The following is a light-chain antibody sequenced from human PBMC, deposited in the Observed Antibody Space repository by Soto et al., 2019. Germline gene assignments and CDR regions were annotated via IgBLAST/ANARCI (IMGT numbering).Light chain of an antibody. Sequence: DIQMTQSPSTLSASVGDRVTITCRASQSINSWLAWYQQKPWKAPKLLSYKASTLESGVPSRFSGSGSGTEFTLTSSSLQPDDFATYYCQKYNSYWTFGQGTKVEIK. J-gene: IGKJ1*01. CDR3: QKYNSYWT. V-gene: IGKV1-5*03. CDR2: KAS. CDR1: QSINSW.